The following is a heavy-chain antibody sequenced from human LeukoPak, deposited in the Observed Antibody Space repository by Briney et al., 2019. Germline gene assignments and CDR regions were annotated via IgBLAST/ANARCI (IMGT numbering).Heavy chain of an antibody. CDR3: ARWGLGPSFDY. Sequence: PGGSLRLSCAASGFTFSGYSMTWVRQAPGKGLEWASYISAGSDYIYYADSVKGRFTISRDNAKNSLSLQMNSLRAEDTAVYYCARWGLGPSFDYWGQGTLVTVSS. CDR1: GFTFSGYS. CDR2: ISAGSDYI. D-gene: IGHD1-26*01. V-gene: IGHV3-21*01. J-gene: IGHJ4*02.